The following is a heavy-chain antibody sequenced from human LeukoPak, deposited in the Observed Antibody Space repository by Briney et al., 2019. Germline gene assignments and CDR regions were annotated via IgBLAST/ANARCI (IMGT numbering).Heavy chain of an antibody. CDR1: VGSLSGYY. Sequence: SETLSLTSAVYVGSLSGYYWSWIREPPGKGLEWIGEINHSGSTNYKTSLKSRVTISVDTSEKQFCLKLSSVTAADTAVHYCARNEDPYFDWLLPRSAADVWGQGTTVTVSS. V-gene: IGHV4-34*01. J-gene: IGHJ6*02. CDR3: ARNEDPYFDWLLPRSAADV. CDR2: INHSGST. D-gene: IGHD3-9*01.